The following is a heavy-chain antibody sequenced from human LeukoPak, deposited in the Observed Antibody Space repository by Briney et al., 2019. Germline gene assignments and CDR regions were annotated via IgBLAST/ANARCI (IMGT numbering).Heavy chain of an antibody. CDR1: GGSFSGYY. CDR2: INHSGST. CDR3: ARGRGVTTDFDY. J-gene: IGHJ4*02. D-gene: IGHD4-17*01. V-gene: IGHV4-34*01. Sequence: KPSETLSLTCAVYGGSFSGYYWSWIRQPPGKGLEWIGEINHSGSTDYNPSLKSRVTISVDTSKNQFSLKLSSVTAADTAVYYCARGRGVTTDFDYWGQGTLVTVSS.